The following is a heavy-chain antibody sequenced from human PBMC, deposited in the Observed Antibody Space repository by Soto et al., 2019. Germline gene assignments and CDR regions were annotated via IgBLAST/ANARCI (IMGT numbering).Heavy chain of an antibody. D-gene: IGHD6-19*01. J-gene: IGHJ4*02. Sequence: SQTLSLTCAISGGSVSSNTAAWNWIRSSPSRGLEWLGRTYYRSNWRHDYAVSVKSRITVNPDTSKNHFSLRLNSVTPDDTAVYYCARGVAGSGFDLWGQGTLVTVSS. V-gene: IGHV6-1*01. CDR2: TYYRSNWRH. CDR1: GGSVSSNTAA. CDR3: ARGVAGSGFDL.